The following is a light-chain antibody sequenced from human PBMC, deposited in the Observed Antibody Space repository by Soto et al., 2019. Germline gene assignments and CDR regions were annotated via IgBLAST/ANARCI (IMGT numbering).Light chain of an antibody. Sequence: QSALTQPASVSGSPGQSITISCTGTTIDVGGHNYVSWYQQHPGKVPKLIIYEVSNRPSGVSNRFSGSKSGNTASLTISGLQAEDEADFYCSSYTTINTCVFGGGTKLTVL. CDR3: SSYTTINTCV. J-gene: IGLJ3*02. V-gene: IGLV2-14*01. CDR1: TIDVGGHNY. CDR2: EVS.